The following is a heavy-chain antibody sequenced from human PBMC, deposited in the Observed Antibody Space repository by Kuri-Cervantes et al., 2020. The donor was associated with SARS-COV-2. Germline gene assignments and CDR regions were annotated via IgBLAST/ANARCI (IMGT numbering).Heavy chain of an antibody. CDR2: IYHSGST. V-gene: IGHV4-30-2*01. CDR1: GGSISSGGYY. D-gene: IGHD6-13*01. CDR3: ARSPGIAAAGTNWFDP. J-gene: IGHJ5*02. Sequence: SETLSLTCTVSGGSISSGGYYWSWIRQPPGKGLEWIGYIYHSGSTYYNPSLKSRVTISVDRSKNQFSLKLSSVTAADTAVYYCARSPGIAAAGTNWFDPWGQGTLVTVFS.